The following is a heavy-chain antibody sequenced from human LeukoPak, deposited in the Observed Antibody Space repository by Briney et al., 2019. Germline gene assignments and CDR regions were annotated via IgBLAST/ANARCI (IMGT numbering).Heavy chain of an antibody. J-gene: IGHJ5*02. CDR1: GYTFTGYY. Sequence: ASVKVSCKASGYTFTGYYMHWVRQAPGQGLEWMGIINPSGGSTSYAQKFQGRVTMTRDTSTSTVYMELSSLRSEDTAVYYCARASFIAVAVNWFDPWGQGTLVTVSS. V-gene: IGHV1-46*01. CDR2: INPSGGST. CDR3: ARASFIAVAVNWFDP. D-gene: IGHD6-19*01.